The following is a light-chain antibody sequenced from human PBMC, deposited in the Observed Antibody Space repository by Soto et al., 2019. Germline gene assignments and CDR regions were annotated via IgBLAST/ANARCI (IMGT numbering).Light chain of an antibody. J-gene: IGKJ4*01. Sequence: EFVLTQSPATLSLSPGERATLSCRASQSVGDYLGWYQQKPGQAPRLLIYDASQRATGVPARFSASGSGTDFTLTISSLEPEDFAIYYCQQREDWPRAFGGGTKVDIK. V-gene: IGKV3-11*01. CDR2: DAS. CDR1: QSVGDY. CDR3: QQREDWPRA.